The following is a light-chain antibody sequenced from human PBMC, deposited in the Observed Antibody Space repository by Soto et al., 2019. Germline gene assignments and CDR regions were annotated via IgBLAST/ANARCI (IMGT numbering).Light chain of an antibody. CDR1: QTVGRN. J-gene: IGKJ1*01. V-gene: IGKV3-15*01. CDR2: TAS. CDR3: QQYNNWPRT. Sequence: EIVLRQSPATLSLSPGERATLSCRASQTVGRNLAWYQQKPGQAPRLLIHTASTRAPGIPARFSGSGSGTEFTLTVSSLQSEDFAIYYCQQYNNWPRTFGLGTKVDIK.